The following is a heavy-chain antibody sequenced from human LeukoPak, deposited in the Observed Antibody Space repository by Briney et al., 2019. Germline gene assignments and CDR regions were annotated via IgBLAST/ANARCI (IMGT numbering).Heavy chain of an antibody. J-gene: IGHJ3*02. V-gene: IGHV4-59*08. CDR1: GGSISSYY. CDR3: ERLVYYYDSSGYPHGAFDI. Sequence: SETLSLTCTVSGGSISSYYWSWIRQPPGKGLEWIGYIYYSGSTNYNPSLKSRVTISVGTSKNRFSLKLSSVTAADTAVYYCERLVYYYDSSGYPHGAFDIWGQGTMVTVSS. D-gene: IGHD3-22*01. CDR2: IYYSGST.